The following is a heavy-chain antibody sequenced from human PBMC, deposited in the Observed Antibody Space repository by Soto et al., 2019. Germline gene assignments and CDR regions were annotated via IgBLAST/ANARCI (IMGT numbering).Heavy chain of an antibody. Sequence: QVQLVQSGAEVKKPGSSVKVSCKASGGTFSSYAISWVRQAPGQGLEWMGGIIPIFGTANYAQKFQGRVTITAEEATSTAYMELSSLRSEDTAVYYCARRVYYGSGRGDLDYWGQGTLVTVSS. CDR1: GGTFSSYA. CDR2: IIPIFGTA. J-gene: IGHJ4*02. D-gene: IGHD3-10*01. V-gene: IGHV1-69*12. CDR3: ARRVYYGSGRGDLDY.